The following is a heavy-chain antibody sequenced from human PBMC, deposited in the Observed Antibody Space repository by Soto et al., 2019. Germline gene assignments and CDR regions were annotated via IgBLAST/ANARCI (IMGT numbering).Heavy chain of an antibody. V-gene: IGHV3-53*01. CDR1: GFTVSSNY. CDR3: ARGGVRGVNWFDP. CDR2: IYSGGST. D-gene: IGHD3-10*01. Sequence: PGGSLRLSCAASGFTVSSNYMSWVRQAPGKGLEWVSVIYSGGSTYYADSVKGRFTISRDNSKNTLYLQMNSLRAADTAVYYCARGGVRGVNWFDPWGQGTLVTVSS. J-gene: IGHJ5*02.